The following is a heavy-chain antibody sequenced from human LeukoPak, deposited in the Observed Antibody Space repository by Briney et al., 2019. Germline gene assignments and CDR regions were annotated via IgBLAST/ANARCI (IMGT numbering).Heavy chain of an antibody. J-gene: IGHJ3*01. D-gene: IGHD7-27*01. Sequence: ASVKVSCKASGYTFTGHYIHWVRQAPGQGLEWMGWIHPNTGGTKYAQKFQGRVTMTRDTSISTAYMELSRLRSDDTAVYYCARGTGEDGTQTWGQGTMVTVSS. V-gene: IGHV1-2*02. CDR1: GYTFTGHY. CDR3: ARGTGEDGTQT. CDR2: IHPNTGGT.